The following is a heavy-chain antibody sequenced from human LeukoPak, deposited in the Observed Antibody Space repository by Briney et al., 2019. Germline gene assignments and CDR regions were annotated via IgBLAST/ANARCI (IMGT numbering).Heavy chain of an antibody. J-gene: IGHJ5*02. Sequence: PGRSLRLSCAASEFTFSSYAMNWVRQAPGKGLELVSGIYGSDDKTVYGDAVKGRFTISRDNSKNTLYLQMNSLRADDTAVYYCAKTQGYYDAWGQGALVTVSS. CDR3: AKTQGYYDA. CDR1: EFTFSSYA. CDR2: IYGSDDKT. D-gene: IGHD2-15*01. V-gene: IGHV3-23*01.